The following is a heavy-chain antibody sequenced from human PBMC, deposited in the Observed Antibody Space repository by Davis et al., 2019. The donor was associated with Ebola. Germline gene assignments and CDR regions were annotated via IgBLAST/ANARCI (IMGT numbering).Heavy chain of an antibody. CDR1: GFTLSNYY. Sequence: GGSLRLSCAASGFTLSNYYMSWVRQAPGKGLEWLSYSCSSGSETIYADSVKGLFTVSRDNAHNSLYLQMNSLRAEDTAVYYCVREPIMKFYYGMDVWGQGTTVTVSS. V-gene: IGHV3-11*06. CDR3: VREPIMKFYYGMDV. D-gene: IGHD3-16*01. J-gene: IGHJ6*02. CDR2: SCSSGSET.